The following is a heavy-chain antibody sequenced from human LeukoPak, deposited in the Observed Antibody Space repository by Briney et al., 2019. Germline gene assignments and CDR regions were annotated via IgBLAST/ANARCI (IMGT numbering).Heavy chain of an antibody. D-gene: IGHD5-12*01. Sequence: GGSLRLSCAASGFTFSSYSMNWVRQAPGKGLEWVSSISSSSSYIYYADSVEGRFTISRDNAKNSLYLEMNSLRGEDTAVYFCARDRETTGYDYWGQGTLVTVSS. CDR1: GFTFSSYS. CDR2: ISSSSSYI. J-gene: IGHJ4*02. CDR3: ARDRETTGYDY. V-gene: IGHV3-21*01.